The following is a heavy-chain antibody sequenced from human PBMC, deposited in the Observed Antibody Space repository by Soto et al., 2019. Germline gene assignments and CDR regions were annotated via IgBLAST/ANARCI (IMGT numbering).Heavy chain of an antibody. J-gene: IGHJ4*02. CDR2: IHHSGST. CDR1: GGSISSGQNF. CDR3: ARDTGTYPYYFDS. D-gene: IGHD1-26*01. Sequence: LSLTCTVSGGSISSGQNFWNWIRQSPGKGLEWIGYIHHSGSTYYNPSLKSRLTISVDTSKNQISLKLNSVTAADTAVYYCARDTGTYPYYFDSWGQGTLVTVSS. V-gene: IGHV4-30-4*01.